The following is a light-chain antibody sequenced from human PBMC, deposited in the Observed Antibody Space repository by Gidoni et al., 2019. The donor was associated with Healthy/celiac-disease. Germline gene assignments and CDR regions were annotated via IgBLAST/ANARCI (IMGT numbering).Light chain of an antibody. Sequence: QSALPQPASVSGSPGQSLTISCTGTSSDVGSYNLVSWYQQHPGKAPKLMIYEGSKRPSGFSNRFSGSKSGNTASLTISGLQAEDEADYYCCSYAGSSTFHVVFGGGTKLTVL. V-gene: IGLV2-23*03. CDR1: SSDVGSYNL. J-gene: IGLJ2*01. CDR2: EGS. CDR3: CSYAGSSTFHVV.